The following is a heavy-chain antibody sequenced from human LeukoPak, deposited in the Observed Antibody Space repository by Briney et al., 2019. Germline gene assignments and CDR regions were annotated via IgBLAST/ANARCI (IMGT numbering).Heavy chain of an antibody. CDR2: ISYEGSNK. V-gene: IGHV3-30*04. J-gene: IGHJ6*04. D-gene: IGHD3-9*01. CDR3: ARRSYYDILTGYYTTSPYYGMDV. CDR1: GFTFSSYA. Sequence: GGSLTLAWAASGFTFSSYAIQWVRQAPGEGLEWVVVISYEGSNKYYADSVKGRFTISRDNSKNTLYLQMNSLRAEDTAVYYCARRSYYDILTGYYTTSPYYGMDVWGKGTTVTVSS.